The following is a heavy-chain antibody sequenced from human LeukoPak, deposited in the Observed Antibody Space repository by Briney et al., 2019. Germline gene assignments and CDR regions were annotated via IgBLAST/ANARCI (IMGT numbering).Heavy chain of an antibody. J-gene: IGHJ4*02. CDR2: ISYSGST. CDR1: GGSFSSNSFY. V-gene: IGHV4-39*07. D-gene: IGHD6-6*01. CDR3: ARVLGSSSSQPFDY. Sequence: KPSETLSLTCTVSGGSFSSNSFYWGWIRQPPGNGLEYIGSISYSGSTFYNPSLKSRVTISVDTSNNQFSLRLYSLTAADTGVYYCARVLGSSSSQPFDYWGQGTLVTVSS.